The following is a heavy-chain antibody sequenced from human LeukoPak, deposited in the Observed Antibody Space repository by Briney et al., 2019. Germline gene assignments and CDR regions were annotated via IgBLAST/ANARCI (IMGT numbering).Heavy chain of an antibody. CDR2: VYISGST. Sequence: SETLSLTCTVSGDSTSSYYWSWIRQPAGKGLEWIGRVYISGSTNYNPSLKSRVTMSVDTSKNQFSLKLSSVTAADTAVYYCARGGFWSGYYYIDYWGQGTLVTVSS. CDR1: GDSTSSYY. J-gene: IGHJ4*02. V-gene: IGHV4-4*07. CDR3: ARGGFWSGYYYIDY. D-gene: IGHD3-3*01.